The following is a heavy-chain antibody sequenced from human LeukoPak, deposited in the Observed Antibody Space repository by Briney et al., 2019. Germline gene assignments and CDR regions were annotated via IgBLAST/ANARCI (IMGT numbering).Heavy chain of an antibody. CDR3: ARVPGGDWGNYFDY. D-gene: IGHD2-21*02. CDR2: IFYSGST. J-gene: IGHJ4*02. CDR1: GGSISSSSYY. V-gene: IGHV4-39*07. Sequence: SQTLSLTCTVSGGSISSSSYYWGWIRQPPGKGLEWIGNIFYSGSTYYNPSLKSRVTISVDASKNQFSLELTSVTAADTAVYYCARVPGGDWGNYFDYWGQGTLVTVSS.